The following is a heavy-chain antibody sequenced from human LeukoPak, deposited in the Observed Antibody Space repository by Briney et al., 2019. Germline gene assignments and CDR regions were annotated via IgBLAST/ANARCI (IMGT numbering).Heavy chain of an antibody. J-gene: IGHJ4*02. V-gene: IGHV3-74*01. CDR1: GFSFSSFW. D-gene: IGHD3-16*01. Sequence: PGGSLRLSCEASGFSFSSFWMHWVRQAPGEGLVWVSRLNEDGGITNYADFAKGRFPISRDNARNTLYLQMNSLSADDTAVYYCTRDIGGRSAYWGQGTLVTVSS. CDR2: LNEDGGIT. CDR3: TRDIGGRSAY.